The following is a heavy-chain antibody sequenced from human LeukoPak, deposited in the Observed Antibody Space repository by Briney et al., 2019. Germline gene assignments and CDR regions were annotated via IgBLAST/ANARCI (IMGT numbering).Heavy chain of an antibody. CDR3: ARDSVAAPFYWFDP. V-gene: IGHV3-7*03. CDR2: IKQDGSEK. Sequence: GGSLRLSCAASGFTFSSYAMSWVRQAPGKGLEWVANIKQDGSEKYYVDSVKGRFTISRDNAKNSLYLQMNSLRAEDTAVYYCARDSVAAPFYWFDPWGQGTLVTVSS. CDR1: GFTFSSYA. J-gene: IGHJ5*02. D-gene: IGHD6-13*01.